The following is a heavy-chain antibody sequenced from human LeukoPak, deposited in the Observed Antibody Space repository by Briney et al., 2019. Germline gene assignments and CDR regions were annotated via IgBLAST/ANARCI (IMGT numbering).Heavy chain of an antibody. Sequence: PGGSLRLSCAASGFPFSTYSMNWVRQAPGKGLEWVSFISGSSSYIYYADSVKGRFTISRHNAKNALYLQVNSLRAEDTAVYYCASSKGYSNYFFNYWGQGTLVTVSS. D-gene: IGHD4-11*01. CDR2: ISGSSSYI. CDR1: GFPFSTYS. CDR3: ASSKGYSNYFFNY. V-gene: IGHV3-21*01. J-gene: IGHJ4*02.